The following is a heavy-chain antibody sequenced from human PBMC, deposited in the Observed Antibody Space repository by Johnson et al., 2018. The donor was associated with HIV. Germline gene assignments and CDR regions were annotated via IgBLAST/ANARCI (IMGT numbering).Heavy chain of an antibody. CDR2: IKSKTDGGTT. V-gene: IGHV3-15*01. J-gene: IGHJ3*02. D-gene: IGHD2-2*01. Sequence: VQLVEYGGGLVKPGGSLRLSCAASGFTFSNAWMSWVRQAPGKGLEWVGRIKSKTDGGTTDYAAPVKGRFTISRDNSKNTLYLQMNSLRAEDTGVYYCAKNIGYCTVTSCYPRNNDAFDIWGQGTVVTVSS. CDR1: GFTFSNAW. CDR3: AKNIGYCTVTSCYPRNNDAFDI.